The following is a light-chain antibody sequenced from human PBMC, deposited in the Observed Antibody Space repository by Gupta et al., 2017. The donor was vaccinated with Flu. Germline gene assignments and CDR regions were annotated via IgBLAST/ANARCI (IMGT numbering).Light chain of an antibody. Sequence: PSPLSASGGERITISCRGSQDIRDSLAWYQHKPGKGPSLLIYAASTLHAGVPSRFRGSGAATEFTLTSSILHPEDVANYYCQKINGAPLTFGGGTKVEI. CDR2: AAS. CDR3: QKINGAPLT. V-gene: IGKV1-27*01. J-gene: IGKJ4*01. CDR1: QDIRDS.